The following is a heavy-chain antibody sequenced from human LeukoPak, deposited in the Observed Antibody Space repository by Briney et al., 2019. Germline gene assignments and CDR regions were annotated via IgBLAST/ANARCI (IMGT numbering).Heavy chain of an antibody. V-gene: IGHV3-23*01. D-gene: IGHD2-15*01. Sequence: PGGSLRLSCAASGFTFSSYAMSWVRQAPGKGLEWVSAISGSGGSTYYADSVKGRFTISRDNSKNTLYLQMNSLRAEDTAVYCCAKVVVVAATFRENDYWGQGTLVTVSS. J-gene: IGHJ4*02. CDR2: ISGSGGST. CDR3: AKVVVVAATFRENDY. CDR1: GFTFSSYA.